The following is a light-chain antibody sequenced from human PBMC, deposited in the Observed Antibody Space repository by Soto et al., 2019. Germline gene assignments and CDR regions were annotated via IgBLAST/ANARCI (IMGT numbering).Light chain of an antibody. V-gene: IGLV2-14*01. J-gene: IGLJ1*01. CDR2: EVS. CDR3: SSYTSSSTLYV. CDR1: SSDVGGYNY. Sequence: QSVLTQPASVSGSPGQSITISCTGTSSDVGGYNYVSWYQQHPGKAPKLIIYEVSNRPSGVSNRFSGSKSGDTASLTISGLHAEDEADYYCSSYTSSSTLYVFGTGTKLPVL.